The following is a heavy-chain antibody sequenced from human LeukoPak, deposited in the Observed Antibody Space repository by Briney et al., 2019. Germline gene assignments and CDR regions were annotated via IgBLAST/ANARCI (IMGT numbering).Heavy chain of an antibody. D-gene: IGHD3-22*01. CDR3: ARARRITMIVVANKWFDA. CDR1: GYTFTSYY. J-gene: IGHJ5*02. V-gene: IGHV1-46*01. CDR2: IYPGGGST. Sequence: ASVKVSCKASGYTFTSYYIHWVRQAPGQGLEWMGIIYPGGGSTSYAQKFQGRVTMTRDMSTSTVYMELSSLRSEDTAVYYCARARRITMIVVANKWFDACGQGTLVTV.